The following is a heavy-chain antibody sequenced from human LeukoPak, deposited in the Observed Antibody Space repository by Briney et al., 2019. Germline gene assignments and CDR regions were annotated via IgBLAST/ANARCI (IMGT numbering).Heavy chain of an antibody. J-gene: IGHJ4*02. CDR3: AKDVGNYYDSSGYYSPLYYFDY. D-gene: IGHD3-22*01. CDR1: GFTFSSYG. Sequence: GGSLRLSCAASGFTFSSYGMSWVRQAPGKGLEWVSAVSGSGGSTYYADSVKGRFTISRDNSKNTLYLQMNSQRAEDTAVYYCAKDVGNYYDSSGYYSPLYYFDYWGQGTLVTVSS. CDR2: VSGSGGST. V-gene: IGHV3-23*01.